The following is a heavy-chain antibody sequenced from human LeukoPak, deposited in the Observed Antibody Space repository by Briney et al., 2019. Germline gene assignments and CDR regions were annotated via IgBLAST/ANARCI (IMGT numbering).Heavy chain of an antibody. D-gene: IGHD3-3*01. CDR3: ARGSRLGFSVDYFDY. V-gene: IGHV3-72*01. Sequence: GGSLRLSCAASGFTFSDHYMDWVRQAPGKGLEWVGRTRNKANKYTTEYAASVKGRFTISRDDSKKSLFLQMNSLKTEDTAVYYCARGSRLGFSVDYFDYWGQGTLVTVSS. CDR1: GFTFSDHY. J-gene: IGHJ4*02. CDR2: TRNKANKYTT.